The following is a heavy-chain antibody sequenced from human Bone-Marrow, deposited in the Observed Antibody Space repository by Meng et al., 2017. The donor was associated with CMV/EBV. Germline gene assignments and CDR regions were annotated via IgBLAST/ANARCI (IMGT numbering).Heavy chain of an antibody. D-gene: IGHD2-15*01. CDR1: GFTFSDYY. V-gene: IGHV3-7*01. J-gene: IGHJ4*02. CDR2: IMEDGSQK. CDR3: ARDRRNGGHDS. Sequence: GESLKISCAASGFTFSDYYMTWVRQAPGKGLEWVADIMEDGSQKYYVDSVKGRFTISRDNAKNSLHLHMNSLRAEDTAVYYCARDRRNGGHDSWGQGTPATVSS.